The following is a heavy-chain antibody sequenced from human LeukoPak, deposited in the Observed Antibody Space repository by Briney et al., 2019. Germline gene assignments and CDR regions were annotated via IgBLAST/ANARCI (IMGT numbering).Heavy chain of an antibody. CDR3: ARVDYGDYVDY. Sequence: GGSLRLSCAASGFTFSAYAMSWVRQAPGKGLEWVSVISGSGGSTYYADSMKGRFTISRDNSKNTLYLQMNSLRAEDTAVYYCARVDYGDYVDYWGQGTLVTVSS. V-gene: IGHV3-23*01. CDR1: GFTFSAYA. D-gene: IGHD4-17*01. CDR2: ISGSGGST. J-gene: IGHJ4*02.